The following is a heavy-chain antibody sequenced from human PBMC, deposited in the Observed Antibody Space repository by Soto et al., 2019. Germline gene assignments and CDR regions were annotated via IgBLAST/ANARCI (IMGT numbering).Heavy chain of an antibody. J-gene: IGHJ3*02. D-gene: IGHD2-8*02. CDR2: ISGSGGST. CDR3: AKATATGGGAFDI. Sequence: PGGSLRLSCAASGFTFSSYGMHWVRQAPGKGLEWVSAISGSGGSTYYADSVKGRFTISRDNSQNTVYLQMNSLTAGDTALYYCAKATATGGGAFDICGQGTMVT. V-gene: IGHV3-23*01. CDR1: GFTFSSYG.